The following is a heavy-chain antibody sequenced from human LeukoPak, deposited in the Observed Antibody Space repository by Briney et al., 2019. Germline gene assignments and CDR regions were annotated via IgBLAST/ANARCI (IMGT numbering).Heavy chain of an antibody. D-gene: IGHD3-10*01. J-gene: IGHJ4*02. Sequence: PGRSLRLSCAASGFTFSSYGMHWVRQAPGKGLEWVAVISYDGSNKYYADSVKGRFTISRDNSKNTLYLQMNSLRAEDTAVYYCAKIGGGPYFDYWGQGTLVTVSS. V-gene: IGHV3-30*18. CDR2: ISYDGSNK. CDR3: AKIGGGPYFDY. CDR1: GFTFSSYG.